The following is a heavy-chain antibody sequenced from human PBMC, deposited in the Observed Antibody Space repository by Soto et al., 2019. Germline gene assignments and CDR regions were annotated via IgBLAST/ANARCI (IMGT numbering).Heavy chain of an antibody. D-gene: IGHD4-17*01. CDR1: GASISSSSYY. V-gene: IGHV4-39*01. J-gene: IGHJ4*02. CDR2: IYYSGTA. Sequence: PSETLSLTCSVSGASISSSSYYWGWIRQPPGKGLEWIGSIYYSGTAYYSPSLKSRVTISRDTSKKQFSLRLSSVTASDTAVYYCAIKHHYGENSGVFDSWVQGTLVTVSS. CDR3: AIKHHYGENSGVFDS.